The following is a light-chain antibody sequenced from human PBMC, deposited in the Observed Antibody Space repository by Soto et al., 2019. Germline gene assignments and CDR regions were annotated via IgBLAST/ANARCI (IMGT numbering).Light chain of an antibody. CDR3: QQANSFPLT. V-gene: IGKV1-12*01. CDR2: EAT. Sequence: DIQMTQSPSSLSASVGDTVTITCRASQGLKFLAWYQQKPGKAPRLLIYEATNLQSGVPPRFSGSGSGTDFTLTISSLQPEDFATYFCQQANSFPLTFGQGTLLEIK. J-gene: IGKJ5*01. CDR1: QGLKF.